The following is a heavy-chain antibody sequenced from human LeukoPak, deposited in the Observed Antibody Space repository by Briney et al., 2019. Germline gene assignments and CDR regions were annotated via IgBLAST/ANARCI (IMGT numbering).Heavy chain of an antibody. J-gene: IGHJ4*02. D-gene: IGHD4-17*01. CDR3: ARLRNTMTTPRFDY. CDR2: ISGSDGGT. V-gene: IGHV3-23*01. CDR1: GFTVSTNC. Sequence: GGSLRLSCAASGFTVSTNCMIWVRQPPGKGLEWVSAISGSDGGTHYADSVKGRFTTSRDNSKNTLYLQMSSLRADDTAVYYCARLRNTMTTPRFDYWGQGTLVTISS.